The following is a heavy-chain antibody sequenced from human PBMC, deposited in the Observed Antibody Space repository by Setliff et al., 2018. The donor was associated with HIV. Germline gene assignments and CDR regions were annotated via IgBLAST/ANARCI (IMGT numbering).Heavy chain of an antibody. J-gene: IGHJ5*02. CDR2: IFHSGST. V-gene: IGHV4-38-2*01. Sequence: SETLSLTCAVSGYSIRSGYYWGWIRQSPGKGLEWIGSIFHSGSTYTSPSLRSRVTMPVDTSKNQFSLNLNSVTAADTAVYYCARWMTSRINRRHLRGDWFDPWGQGSLVTVS. CDR3: ARWMTSRINRRHLRGDWFDP. D-gene: IGHD1-1*01. CDR1: GYSIRSGYY.